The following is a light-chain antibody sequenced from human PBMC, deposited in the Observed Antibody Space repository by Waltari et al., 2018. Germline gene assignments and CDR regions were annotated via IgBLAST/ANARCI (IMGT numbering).Light chain of an antibody. Sequence: EIVLTQSPATLSLSPGDRATLSCRASQSVSTELAWYQQNPGQPPRLLIYDASDRATGIPARFSGSGSGTDFTLTISSLEPEDLAVYYCQQRYSWPRTFGQGTKLELK. CDR2: DAS. J-gene: IGKJ2*01. V-gene: IGKV3-11*01. CDR1: QSVSTE. CDR3: QQRYSWPRT.